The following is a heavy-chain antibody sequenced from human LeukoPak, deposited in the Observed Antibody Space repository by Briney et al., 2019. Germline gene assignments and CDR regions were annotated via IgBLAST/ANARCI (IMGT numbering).Heavy chain of an antibody. CDR1: GLTFDTYG. CDR2: ISGSGGST. V-gene: IGHV3-23*01. D-gene: IGHD2-2*01. J-gene: IGHJ4*02. CDR3: AKAAVNGTRYQFDY. Sequence: GGCVRLYGAASGLTFDTYGMSWVRQGPGQGLEWVSVISGSGGSTYYADSVKGRFNISRDNSKSTLYVQMTSLSAQDTAVYYCAKAAVNGTRYQFDYWGQGTLVTVSS.